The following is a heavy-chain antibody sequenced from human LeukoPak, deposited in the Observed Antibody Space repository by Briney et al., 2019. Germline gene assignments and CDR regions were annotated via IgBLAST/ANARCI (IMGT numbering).Heavy chain of an antibody. CDR1: GGSISSGGYY. J-gene: IGHJ5*02. CDR3: ARSGSPRAWFDP. CDR2: IYYSGST. Sequence: QPSQTLSLTCTVSGGSISSGGYYWSWIRQHPGKGLEWIGYIYYSGSTYYNPSLKSRVTISVDTSKNQFSLKLSSVTAADTAVYYCARSGSPRAWFDPWGQGTLVTVSS. V-gene: IGHV4-31*03.